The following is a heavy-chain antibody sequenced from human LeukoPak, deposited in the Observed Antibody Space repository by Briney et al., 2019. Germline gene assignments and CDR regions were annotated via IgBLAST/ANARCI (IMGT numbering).Heavy chain of an antibody. CDR2: ISAYNGNT. J-gene: IGHJ3*02. CDR1: GYTFTSYG. D-gene: IGHD2-21*02. Sequence: ASVKVSCKASGYTFTSYGISWVRQAPGQGLEWMGWISAYNGNTNYAQKLQGRVTMTRTTSVTTAYMELSSLRSEDTAVYYCATEVMTAGNDAFDIWGQGTMVTVSS. CDR3: ATEVMTAGNDAFDI. V-gene: IGHV1-18*01.